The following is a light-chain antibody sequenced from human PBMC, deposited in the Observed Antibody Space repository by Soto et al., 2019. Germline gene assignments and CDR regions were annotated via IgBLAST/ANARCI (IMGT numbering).Light chain of an antibody. CDR2: EVS. CDR3: SSYTSSLYV. V-gene: IGLV2-14*01. Sequence: QSALTQPASVSGSPGQSITISCTGTSRDVGGYNYVSWYQQHPGKAPKLMIYEVSNRPSGVSNRLSGSKSGNTASLTISGLQAEDEADYYCSSYTSSLYVFGTGTKLTVL. J-gene: IGLJ1*01. CDR1: SRDVGGYNY.